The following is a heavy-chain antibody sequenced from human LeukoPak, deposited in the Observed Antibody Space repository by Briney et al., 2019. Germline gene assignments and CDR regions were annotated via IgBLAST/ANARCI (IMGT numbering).Heavy chain of an antibody. J-gene: IGHJ4*02. CDR3: ARLYDYGDY. CDR1: GGSFSGYY. Sequence: PSETLSLTCAVYGGSFSGYYWSWIRQPPGKGLEWIGEINHSGSTNYNPSLKSRVTISVDTSKNQFSLKLSPVTAADTAVYYCARLYDYGDYWGQGTLVTVSS. CDR2: INHSGST. V-gene: IGHV4-34*01. D-gene: IGHD2/OR15-2a*01.